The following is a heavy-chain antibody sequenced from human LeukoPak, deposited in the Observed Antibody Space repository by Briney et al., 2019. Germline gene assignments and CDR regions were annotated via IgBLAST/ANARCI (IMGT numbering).Heavy chain of an antibody. Sequence: SETLSLTCAVSGYSISSGYYWGWIRQPPGKGLEWIGSIYHSGSTYYNPSLKSRVTISVDTSKNQFSLKLSSVTAADTAVYYCARDSLAQALGYQGYYYGMDVWGKGTTVTVSS. CDR1: GYSISSGYY. D-gene: IGHD2-15*01. J-gene: IGHJ6*04. CDR3: ARDSLAQALGYQGYYYGMDV. CDR2: IYHSGST. V-gene: IGHV4-38-2*02.